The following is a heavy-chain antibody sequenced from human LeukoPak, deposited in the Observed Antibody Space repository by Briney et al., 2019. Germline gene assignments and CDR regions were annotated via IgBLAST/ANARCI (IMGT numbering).Heavy chain of an antibody. CDR2: ISSSSSTI. Sequence: PGGSLRLSCAASGFTFSSYSMNWVRRAPGKGLEWVSYISSSSSTIYYADSVKGRFTISRDNAKNSLYLQMNSLRAEDTAVYYCARGEYQMPVWGQGTTVTVSS. CDR3: ARGEYQMPV. CDR1: GFTFSSYS. V-gene: IGHV3-48*01. D-gene: IGHD2/OR15-2a*01. J-gene: IGHJ6*02.